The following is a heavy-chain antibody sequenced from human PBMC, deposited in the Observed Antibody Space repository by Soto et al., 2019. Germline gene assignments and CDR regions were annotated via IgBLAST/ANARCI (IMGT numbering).Heavy chain of an antibody. J-gene: IGHJ4*02. CDR2: ISGSGGST. Sequence: GGSLRLSCAGSGFTFGSYEMNWVRQAPGKGLEWVSAISGSGGSTYYADSVKGRFTISRDNSKNTLYLQMNSLRAEDTAVYYCAKDLPVYYDSSGYYSSFDYWGQGTLVTVSS. D-gene: IGHD3-22*01. CDR3: AKDLPVYYDSSGYYSSFDY. CDR1: GFTFGSYE. V-gene: IGHV3-23*01.